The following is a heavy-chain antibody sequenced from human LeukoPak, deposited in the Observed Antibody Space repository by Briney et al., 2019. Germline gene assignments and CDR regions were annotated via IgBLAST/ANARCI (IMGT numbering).Heavy chain of an antibody. J-gene: IGHJ4*02. V-gene: IGHV1-18*01. CDR3: ARVQRHYYGSGSYLGAFDY. D-gene: IGHD3-10*01. CDR1: GYTFTSYG. CDR2: ISAYNGNT. Sequence: GASVKVSCKASGYTFTSYGISWVRQAPGQGLEWMGWISAYNGNTNYAQKLQGRVTMTTDTSTSTAYMELRSLRSDDTAVYYCARVQRHYYGSGSYLGAFDYWGQGTLVTVSS.